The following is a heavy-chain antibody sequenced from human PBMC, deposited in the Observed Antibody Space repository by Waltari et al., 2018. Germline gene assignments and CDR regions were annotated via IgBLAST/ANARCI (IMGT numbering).Heavy chain of an antibody. J-gene: IGHJ3*02. CDR3: ARDQWFGFDT. D-gene: IGHD3-22*01. V-gene: IGHV3-7*01. CDR2: IKKDGGDE. CDR1: GFTLSDYW. Sequence: EVQLVESGGGLVQPGGSLRLSCAATGFTLSDYWMSWVRQAPGKGPGGLANIKKDGGDEYFVDSVRGRFTISRDNAKNSLYLQMNSLRPEDTAVYYCARDQWFGFDTWGQGTMVTVSS.